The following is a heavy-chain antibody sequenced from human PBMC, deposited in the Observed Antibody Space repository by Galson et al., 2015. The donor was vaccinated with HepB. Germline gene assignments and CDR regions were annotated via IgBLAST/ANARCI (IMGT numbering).Heavy chain of an antibody. J-gene: IGHJ6*02. D-gene: IGHD2-21*02. CDR3: AREGIGENVVVTAFDYYYYGMDV. Sequence: SLRLSCAASGFTFSSYAMHWVRQAPGKGLEWVAVISYDGSNKYYADSVKGRFTISRDNSKNTLYLQMNSLRAEDTAVYYCAREGIGENVVVTAFDYYYYGMDVWGQGTTVTVSS. CDR2: ISYDGSNK. CDR1: GFTFSSYA. V-gene: IGHV3-30-3*01.